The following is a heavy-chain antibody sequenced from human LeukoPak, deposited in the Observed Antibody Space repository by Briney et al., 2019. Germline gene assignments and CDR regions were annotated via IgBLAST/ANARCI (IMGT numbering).Heavy chain of an antibody. D-gene: IGHD2-21*02. J-gene: IGHJ4*02. V-gene: IGHV3-7*01. CDR1: GFTFSTYW. Sequence: GGSLRLSCAASGFTFSTYWMNWYRQAPGKGLEWVGNINQDASEMNYEGSVRGRFTISRDNAKNSLHLQMNSLRAEDTAVYYCSTDRDNSDWQKRSDSWGQGTLVTVSS. CDR3: STDRDNSDWQKRSDS. CDR2: INQDASEM.